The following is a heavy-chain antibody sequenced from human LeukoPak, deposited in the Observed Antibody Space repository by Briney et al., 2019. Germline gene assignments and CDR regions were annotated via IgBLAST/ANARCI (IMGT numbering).Heavy chain of an antibody. CDR3: AKDRDSYGNYYFDY. D-gene: IGHD5-18*01. CDR1: GFTFDDYA. V-gene: IGHV3-9*01. CDR2: ISWNSGST. J-gene: IGHJ4*02. Sequence: PGRSLRLSCAASGFTFDDYAMHWVRQAPGKGLEWVSGISWNSGSTGYADSVKGRFTISRDNAKNSLYLQMNSLRAEDTALYYCAKDRDSYGNYYFDYWGQGTLVTVSS.